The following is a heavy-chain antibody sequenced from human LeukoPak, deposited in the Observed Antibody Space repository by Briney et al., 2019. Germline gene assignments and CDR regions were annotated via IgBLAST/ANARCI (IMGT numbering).Heavy chain of an antibody. J-gene: IGHJ5*02. Sequence: GGSLRLSCAASGFTFSSYAMSWVRQAPGKGLEWVSAISGSGGSTYYADSVKGRFTISRDNSQNTLYLQMNSLRAEDTAVYYCAKPIVVVPAALGWFDPWGQGTLVTVSS. CDR2: ISGSGGST. V-gene: IGHV3-23*01. CDR3: AKPIVVVPAALGWFDP. D-gene: IGHD2-2*01. CDR1: GFTFSSYA.